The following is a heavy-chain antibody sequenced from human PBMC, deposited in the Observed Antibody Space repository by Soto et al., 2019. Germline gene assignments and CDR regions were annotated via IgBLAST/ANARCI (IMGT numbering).Heavy chain of an antibody. CDR2: IYYSGST. Sequence: PSETLSLTCTVSGGSVTSGNYYWSWIRQPPGKGLEWIGHIYYSGSTNYNPSLKSRVTISVDASKNQFSLKLSSVTAADTAIYYSASGPVVTPFVDSWGQGTLVPVSS. CDR3: ASGPVVTPFVDS. CDR1: GGSVTSGNYY. D-gene: IGHD2-21*02. J-gene: IGHJ4*02. V-gene: IGHV4-61*01.